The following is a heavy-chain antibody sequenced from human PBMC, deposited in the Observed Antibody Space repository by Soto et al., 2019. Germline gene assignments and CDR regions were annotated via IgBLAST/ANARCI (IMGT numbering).Heavy chain of an antibody. V-gene: IGHV5-51*01. CDR1: GYSFTSYW. D-gene: IGHD6-13*01. J-gene: IGHJ2*01. Sequence: GESLKISCKGSGYSFTSYWIGWVRQMPGKGLEWMGIIYPGDSDTRYSPSFQGQVTISADKSISTAYLQWSSLKASDTAMYYCAKAGSSSWTYWYFDLWCRGTLVTVSS. CDR2: IYPGDSDT. CDR3: AKAGSSSWTYWYFDL.